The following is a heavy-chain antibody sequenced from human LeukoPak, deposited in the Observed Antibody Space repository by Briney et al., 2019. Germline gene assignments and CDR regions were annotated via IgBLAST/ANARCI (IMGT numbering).Heavy chain of an antibody. Sequence: GGSLRLSCAASGFTFSSYSMNWVRQAPGKGLEWVSSISSSSSYIYYADSVKGRFTISRNNAKNSLYLQMDSLRAEDTAVYYCARDHGTGTTGLGYWGQGTLVTASS. CDR1: GFTFSSYS. V-gene: IGHV3-21*01. J-gene: IGHJ4*02. CDR2: ISSSSSYI. CDR3: ARDHGTGTTGLGY. D-gene: IGHD1-1*01.